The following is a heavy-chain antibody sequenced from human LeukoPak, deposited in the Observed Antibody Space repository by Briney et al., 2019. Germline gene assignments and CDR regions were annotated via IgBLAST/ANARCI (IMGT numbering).Heavy chain of an antibody. CDR2: ISSSSSTI. D-gene: IGHD3-22*01. CDR3: ARESSYYDSSGDDAFDI. J-gene: IGHJ3*02. CDR1: GFTFSSYS. V-gene: IGHV3-48*01. Sequence: PGGSLRLSCAASGFTFSSYSMNWVRQAPGKGLEWVSYISSSSSTIYYADSVKGRFTISRDNAKNSLYLQMNSLRAEDTAVYYCARESSYYDSSGDDAFDIWGQGTMVTVSS.